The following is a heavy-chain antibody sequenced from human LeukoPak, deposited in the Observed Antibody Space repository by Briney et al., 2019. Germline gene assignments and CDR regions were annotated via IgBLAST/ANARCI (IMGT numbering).Heavy chain of an antibody. CDR3: ARGDYYYASGSYYKGPVDY. CDR1: RGSFSGYY. V-gene: IGHV4-34*01. CDR2: INHSGST. D-gene: IGHD3-10*01. Sequence: SGTLSLTCAVYRGSFSGYYWSWIRQAPGKGLEWIGEINHSGSTDQNPSLKSRVTISVDTSKKQFSLKLSSVTAADTAVYYCARGDYYYASGSYYKGPVDYWGQGTLVTVSS. J-gene: IGHJ4*02.